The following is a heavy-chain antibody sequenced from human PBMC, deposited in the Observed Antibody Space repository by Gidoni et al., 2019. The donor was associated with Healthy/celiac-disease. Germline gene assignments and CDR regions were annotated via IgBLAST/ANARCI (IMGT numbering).Heavy chain of an antibody. CDR2: IIPIFGTA. Sequence: QVQLVQSGAEVKKPGSSVKVSCKASGGTFGSYAISWVRQAPGQGLEWMGGIIPIFGTANYAQKFQGRVTITADESTSTAYMELSSLRSEDTAVYYCARGTEYYDSSGYYYTFDYWGQGTLVTVSS. J-gene: IGHJ4*02. CDR3: ARGTEYYDSSGYYYTFDY. V-gene: IGHV1-69*19. CDR1: GGTFGSYA. D-gene: IGHD3-22*01.